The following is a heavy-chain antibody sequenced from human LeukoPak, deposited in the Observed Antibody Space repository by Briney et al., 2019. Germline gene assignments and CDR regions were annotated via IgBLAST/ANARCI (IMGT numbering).Heavy chain of an antibody. Sequence: SEALSLTCTVSGGSISSGGYYWSWIRQPPGKGLEWIGYIYHSGSTYYNPSLKSRVTISVDRSKNRFSLKLSSVTAADTAVYYCARQEGYYYYMDVWGKGTTVTVSS. J-gene: IGHJ6*03. CDR3: ARQEGYYYYMDV. CDR1: GGSISSGGYY. V-gene: IGHV4-30-2*01. CDR2: IYHSGST.